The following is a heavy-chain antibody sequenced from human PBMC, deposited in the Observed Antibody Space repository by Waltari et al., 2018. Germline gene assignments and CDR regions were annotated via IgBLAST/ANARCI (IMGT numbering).Heavy chain of an antibody. CDR1: GFTLRSYW. D-gene: IGHD3-10*01. CDR3: IKDTFGEYDS. J-gene: IGHJ4*02. CDR2: INPDGSTI. V-gene: IGHV3-74*01. Sequence: EVQLVESGGGLVQPGGSLRLSCAASGFTLRSYWMHWVRQVPGKGLVWVSRINPDGSTINYADAVRGRFTISRDSAKNTLYLQMNSLRAEDTAVYYCIKDTFGEYDSWGQGTLVTVSS.